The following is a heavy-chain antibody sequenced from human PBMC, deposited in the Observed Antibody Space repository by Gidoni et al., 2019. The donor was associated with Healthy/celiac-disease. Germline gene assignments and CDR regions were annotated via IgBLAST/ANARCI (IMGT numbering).Heavy chain of an antibody. V-gene: IGHV1-69*02. CDR2: IIPILGIA. Sequence: QVQLVQSGAEVKKPGSSVKVSCKASGGTFSSYTISWVRQAPGQGLEWMGRIIPILGIANYAQKFQGRVTITADKSTSTAYMELSSLRSEDTAVYYCARARVSAVEWYFDLWGRGTLVTVSS. CDR1: GGTFSSYT. J-gene: IGHJ2*01. D-gene: IGHD6-19*01. CDR3: ARARVSAVEWYFDL.